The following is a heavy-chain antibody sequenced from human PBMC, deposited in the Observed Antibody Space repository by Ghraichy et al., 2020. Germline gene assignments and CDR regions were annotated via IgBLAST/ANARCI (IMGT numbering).Heavy chain of an antibody. J-gene: IGHJ6*02. Sequence: LSLTCAASGFTFSSYSMNWVRQAPGKGLEWVSSISSSSSYIYYADSVKGRFTISRDNAKNSLYLQMNSLRAEDTAVYYCARDGPSQQLVPVYYYYGMDVWGQGTTVTVSS. D-gene: IGHD6-13*01. V-gene: IGHV3-21*01. CDR2: ISSSSSYI. CDR3: ARDGPSQQLVPVYYYYGMDV. CDR1: GFTFSSYS.